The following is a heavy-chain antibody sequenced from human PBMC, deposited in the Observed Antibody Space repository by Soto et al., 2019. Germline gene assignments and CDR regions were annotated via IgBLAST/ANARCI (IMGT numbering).Heavy chain of an antibody. D-gene: IGHD2-15*01. V-gene: IGHV1-18*01. CDR2: INAYSGYS. CDR3: GREVNVRSPDATPSDFES. Sequence: ASVKVSCEGFGYSFIRYGIKWGLQAPVQGLDWVGWINAYSGYSQSAQKFHGRLTLTTDTAASTASMEVMILRSADTAVYFCGREVNVRSPDATPSDFESWGQGKLVNVSS. J-gene: IGHJ4*02. CDR1: GYSFIRYG.